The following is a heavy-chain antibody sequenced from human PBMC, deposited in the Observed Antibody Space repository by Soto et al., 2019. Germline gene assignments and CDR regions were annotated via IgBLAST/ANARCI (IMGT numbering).Heavy chain of an antibody. D-gene: IGHD6-19*01. CDR1: GFTFSSYA. Sequence: EVPLLESGGGLVQPGGSLRLSCAASGFTFSSYAMSWVRQAPGKGLEWVSAISGSGGTTYYADSVKGRFTFSRDNSKNTLYLQMNSLRAEGTAVYYCAKTANGWFSAFDIWGQGTMVTVSS. J-gene: IGHJ3*02. V-gene: IGHV3-23*01. CDR3: AKTANGWFSAFDI. CDR2: ISGSGGTT.